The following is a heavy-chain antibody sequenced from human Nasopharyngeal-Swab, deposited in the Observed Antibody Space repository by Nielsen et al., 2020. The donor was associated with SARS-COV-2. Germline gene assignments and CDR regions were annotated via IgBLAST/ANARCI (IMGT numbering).Heavy chain of an antibody. CDR3: AEALEITGFDY. J-gene: IGHJ4*02. CDR2: ISWNSGSI. D-gene: IGHD1-1*01. V-gene: IGHV3-9*01. Sequence: SLKISCAASGFTFDDYAMHWVRQAPGKGLEWVSGISWNSGSIGYADSVKGRFTISRDNAKNSLYLQMNSLRAEDTALYYCAEALEITGFDYWGQGTLVTVSS. CDR1: GFTFDDYA.